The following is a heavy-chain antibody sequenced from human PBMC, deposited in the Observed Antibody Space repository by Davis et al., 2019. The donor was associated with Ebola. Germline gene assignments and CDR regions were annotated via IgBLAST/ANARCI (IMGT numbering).Heavy chain of an antibody. Sequence: GSLRLSCAASGFTFSSYSMNWVRQAPGKGLEWVAVVSHSERERFYADSVKGRFTISRDNSENVLYLQMDSLRPDDTAIYFCARALHDEVLDYWGQGTPVTVSS. CDR1: GFTFSSYS. J-gene: IGHJ4*02. CDR2: VSHSERER. CDR3: ARALHDEVLDY. V-gene: IGHV3-30*03. D-gene: IGHD1-1*01.